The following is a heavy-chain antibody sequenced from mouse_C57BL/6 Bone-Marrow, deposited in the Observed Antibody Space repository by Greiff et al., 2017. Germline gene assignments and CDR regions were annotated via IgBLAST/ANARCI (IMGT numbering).Heavy chain of an antibody. V-gene: IGHV1-81*01. D-gene: IGHD1-1*01. CDR3: ARYHYYGSSFDY. CDR2: IYPRRGNT. CDR1: GYTFTSYG. J-gene: IGHJ2*01. Sequence: QVQLQQSGAELARPGASVKLSCKASGYTFTSYGISWVKQRTGQGLEWIGEIYPRRGNTYYNEKFKGKATLTADKSSSTAYMELRSLTSEDSAVYFCARYHYYGSSFDYWGQGTTLTVSS.